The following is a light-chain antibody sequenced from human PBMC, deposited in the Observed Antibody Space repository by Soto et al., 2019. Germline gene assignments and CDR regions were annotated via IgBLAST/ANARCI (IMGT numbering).Light chain of an antibody. J-gene: IGLJ2*01. Sequence: QSALTQPRSVSGSPGQSVTISCTGTSSDVGGYNYVSWYQQHPGKAPKLMIYDVSKRPSGVPDRFSGSKSGNTAYLSISGLQAEDGDDYYFGSYAGSDTTVVFGGGTQLTVL. CDR1: SSDVGGYNY. CDR3: GSYAGSDTTVV. V-gene: IGLV2-11*01. CDR2: DVS.